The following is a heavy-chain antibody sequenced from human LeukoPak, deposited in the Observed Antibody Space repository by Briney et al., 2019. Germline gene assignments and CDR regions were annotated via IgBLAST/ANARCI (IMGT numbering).Heavy chain of an antibody. CDR3: ARLYCRSISCQFDY. Sequence: PGRSLRPSCAASGFTFSSYSMNWIRQAPGKGLVWVSRINTDGSSTSYADSVKGRFTISRDNAKNTMYLQMNSLRAEDTAMYFCARLYCRSISCQFDYWGQGTLVTVSS. V-gene: IGHV3-74*01. CDR2: INTDGSST. J-gene: IGHJ4*02. D-gene: IGHD2-2*01. CDR1: GFTFSSYS.